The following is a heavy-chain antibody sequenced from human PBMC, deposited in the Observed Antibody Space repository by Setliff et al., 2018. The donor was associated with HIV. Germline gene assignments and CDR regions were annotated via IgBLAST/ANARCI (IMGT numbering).Heavy chain of an antibody. V-gene: IGHV3-30*02. CDR2: IRADGINK. CDR1: GVMFSSHG. Sequence: GGSLRLSWVASGVMFSSHGMHWVRQAPGKGLECLAFIRADGINKYYADSVKGRFTISRDNSKNTLYLQMNSLRAEDTAVYYCTKNLYRSPWSPLDYWGQGTLVTDSS. J-gene: IGHJ4*02. CDR3: TKNLYRSPWSPLDY. D-gene: IGHD6-19*01.